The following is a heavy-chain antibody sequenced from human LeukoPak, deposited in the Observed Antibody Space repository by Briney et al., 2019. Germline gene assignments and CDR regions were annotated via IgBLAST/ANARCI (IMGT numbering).Heavy chain of an antibody. V-gene: IGHV4-59*01. D-gene: IGHD3-22*01. CDR1: GGSISSYY. Sequence: AETLSLTCTASGGSISSYYWSWVRQPPGKGLEWIGYIFYSGNTNYNPSLKSPVTISLDTSKNQFSLKLSSVTAADTAVYYCARAIDYYDSSGNPWGYYFDYWGQGTLVTVSS. CDR3: ARAIDYYDSSGNPWGYYFDY. J-gene: IGHJ4*02. CDR2: IFYSGNT.